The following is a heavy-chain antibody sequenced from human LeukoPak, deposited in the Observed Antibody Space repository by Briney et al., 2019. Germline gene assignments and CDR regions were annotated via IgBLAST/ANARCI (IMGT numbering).Heavy chain of an antibody. D-gene: IGHD2-15*01. Sequence: SETLSLTCTVSGGSISSSSFYWGWIRQSPGKGLEWIASIYYSGSTYYNPSLKSRVTISVDTSKNQFSLKLSSVTAADTSVYFCANYVGKIGRGYYFDYWGQGTLVTVSS. CDR3: ANYVGKIGRGYYFDY. CDR2: IYYSGST. J-gene: IGHJ4*02. CDR1: GGSISSSSFY. V-gene: IGHV4-39*01.